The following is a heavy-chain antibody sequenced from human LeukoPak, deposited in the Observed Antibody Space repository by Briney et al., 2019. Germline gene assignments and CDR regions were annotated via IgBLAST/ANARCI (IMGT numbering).Heavy chain of an antibody. V-gene: IGHV4-4*07. D-gene: IGHD2-2*01. CDR2: IYTSGST. CDR1: GGSISSYY. Sequence: SETLSLTCTVSGGSISSYYWSWIRQPAGKGLEWIGRIYTSGSTNYNPSLKSRVTMSVDTSKNQFSLELSSVTAADTAVYYCARERCSSTSCYEGYYMDVWGKGTTVTVSS. CDR3: ARERCSSTSCYEGYYMDV. J-gene: IGHJ6*03.